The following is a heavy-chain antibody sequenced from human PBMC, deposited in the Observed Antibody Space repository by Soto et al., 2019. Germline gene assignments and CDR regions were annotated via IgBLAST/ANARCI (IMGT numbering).Heavy chain of an antibody. Sequence: GASVKVSCKASGYTFTTYGITWVRQAPGQGLEWMGIINPSCGSTSYAQKFQGRVTMTRXTXXSXXXMXLSXLRXEDTAVYYCARDIDSEAFDIWGQGTMVTVSS. CDR1: GYTFTTYG. CDR3: ARDIDSEAFDI. CDR2: INPSCGST. J-gene: IGHJ3*02. V-gene: IGHV1-46*01. D-gene: IGHD1-26*01.